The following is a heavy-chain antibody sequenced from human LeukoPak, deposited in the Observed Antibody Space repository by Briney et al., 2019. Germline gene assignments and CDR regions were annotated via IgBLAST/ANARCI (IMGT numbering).Heavy chain of an antibody. CDR2: IASDGSST. CDR3: ARGRPHGNDY. V-gene: IGHV3-74*01. CDR1: GFTFSSYW. D-gene: IGHD4-23*01. Sequence: GGSLRLSWAASGFTFSSYWMNWVRQAPGKGLVWVSRIASDGSSTTYADSVKGRFSISRDNAKNTLYLQMNSLRVEDTAVYYCARGRPHGNDYWGQGTLVTVSS. J-gene: IGHJ4*02.